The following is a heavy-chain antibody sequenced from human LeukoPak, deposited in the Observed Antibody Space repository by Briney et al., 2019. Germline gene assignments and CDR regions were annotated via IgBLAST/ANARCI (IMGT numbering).Heavy chain of an antibody. Sequence: GGSQRLSCAASGFTFSSYAMSWVRQAPGKGLEWVSAISGSGGSTYYADSVKGRFTISRDNSKNTVYLQMNSLRAEDTAVYYCAKTTIGYSSGRYPGWPVDYWGQGTLVTVSS. J-gene: IGHJ4*02. CDR1: GFTFSSYA. V-gene: IGHV3-23*01. CDR3: AKTTIGYSSGRYPGWPVDY. CDR2: ISGSGGST. D-gene: IGHD6-19*01.